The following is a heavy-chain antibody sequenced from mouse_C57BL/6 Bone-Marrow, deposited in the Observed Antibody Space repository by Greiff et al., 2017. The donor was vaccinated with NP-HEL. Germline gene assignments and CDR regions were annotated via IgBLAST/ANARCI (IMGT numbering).Heavy chain of an antibody. J-gene: IGHJ1*03. D-gene: IGHD4-1*01. V-gene: IGHV1-81*01. CDR2: IYPRSGNT. Sequence: QVQLQQSGAELARPGASVKLSCKASGYTFTSYGISWVKQRTGQGLEWIGEIYPRSGNTYYNEKFKGKATLTADKSSSTAYMELRSLTSEDSAVYFCARGRTNWGPGYFDVWGTGTTVTVSA. CDR1: GYTFTSYG. CDR3: ARGRTNWGPGYFDV.